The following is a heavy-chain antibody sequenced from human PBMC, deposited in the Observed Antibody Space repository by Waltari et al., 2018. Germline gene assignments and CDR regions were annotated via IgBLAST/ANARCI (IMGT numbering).Heavy chain of an antibody. D-gene: IGHD3-3*01. J-gene: IGHJ4*02. V-gene: IGHV4-34*01. CDR3: ARRDYDFWSGYQHPFDY. CDR1: GGSFSGYY. CDR2: INHSGST. Sequence: QVQLQQWGAGLLKPSETLSLTCAVYGGSFSGYYWSWIRQPPGKGLEWIGEINHSGSTNYTPSLKSRVTISVDTSKNQFSLKLSSVTAADTAVYYCARRDYDFWSGYQHPFDYWGQGTLVTVSS.